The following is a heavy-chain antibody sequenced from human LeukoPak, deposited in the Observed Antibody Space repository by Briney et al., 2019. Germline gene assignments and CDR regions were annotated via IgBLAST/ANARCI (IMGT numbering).Heavy chain of an antibody. D-gene: IGHD6-13*01. CDR3: AGSSSWYVGTLDY. Sequence: SETLSLTCTVSGGSISSSSYYWGWIRQPPGKGLEWIGSIYYSGSTYYNPSLKSRVTISVDTSKNQFSLKLSSVTAADTAVYYCAGSSSWYVGTLDYWGQGTLVTVSS. CDR1: GGSISSSSYY. V-gene: IGHV4-39*01. CDR2: IYYSGST. J-gene: IGHJ4*02.